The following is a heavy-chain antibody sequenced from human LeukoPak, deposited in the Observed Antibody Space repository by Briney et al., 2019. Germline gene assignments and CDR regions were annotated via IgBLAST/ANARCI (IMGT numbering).Heavy chain of an antibody. D-gene: IGHD4-17*01. V-gene: IGHV4-34*01. Sequence: PSETLSLTCAVYGGSFSGYYWSWIRQPPGKGLEWIGEINHSGSTNYNPPLKSRVTISVDTSKNQFSLKLSSVTAADTAVYYCARGRGGFDPWGQGTLVTVSS. CDR3: ARGRGGFDP. CDR2: INHSGST. CDR1: GGSFSGYY. J-gene: IGHJ5*02.